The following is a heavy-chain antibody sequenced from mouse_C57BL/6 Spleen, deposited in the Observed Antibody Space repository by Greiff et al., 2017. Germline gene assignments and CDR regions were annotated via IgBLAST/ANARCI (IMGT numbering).Heavy chain of an antibody. CDR1: GYTFTSYW. J-gene: IGHJ4*01. Sequence: QVHVKQPGAELVKPGASVKMSCKASGYTFTSYWITWVKQRPGQGLEWIGDIYPGSGSTNYNEKFKSKATLTVDTSSSTAYMQLSSLTSEDSAVYYCARSGAYYSNYYAMDYWGQGTSVTVSS. V-gene: IGHV1-55*01. CDR3: ARSGAYYSNYYAMDY. D-gene: IGHD2-5*01. CDR2: IYPGSGST.